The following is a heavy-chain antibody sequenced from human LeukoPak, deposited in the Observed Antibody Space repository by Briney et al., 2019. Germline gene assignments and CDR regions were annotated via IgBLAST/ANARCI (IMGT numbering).Heavy chain of an antibody. D-gene: IGHD6-13*01. CDR1: GFTVSSNY. J-gene: IGHJ4*02. Sequence: PGGSLRLSCAASGFTVSSNYMSWVRQAPGKGLEWVSVIYSGGSTYYADSVKGRFTISRDNSKNTLYLQMNSLRAEDTAVYYCAKDGYSSSPDYWGQGTLVTVSS. V-gene: IGHV3-53*01. CDR3: AKDGYSSSPDY. CDR2: IYSGGST.